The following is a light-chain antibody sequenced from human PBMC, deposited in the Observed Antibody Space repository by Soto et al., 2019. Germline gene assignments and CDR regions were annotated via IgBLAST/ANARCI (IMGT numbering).Light chain of an antibody. CDR2: SND. J-gene: IGLJ1*01. CDR3: AAWDDSLTDYV. V-gene: IGLV1-44*01. Sequence: QSALTQAPSASETPGQRVTISCSGGSSNIGRNTVNWYQQLPGTAPKHLIYSNDRRPSGVPDRFSGSKSGTSASLAISGLQSEDEADYYCAAWDDSLTDYVFGTGTKVTVL. CDR1: SSNIGRNT.